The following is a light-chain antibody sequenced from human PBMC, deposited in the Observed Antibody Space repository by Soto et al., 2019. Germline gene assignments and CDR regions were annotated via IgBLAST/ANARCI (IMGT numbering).Light chain of an antibody. J-gene: IGKJ4*01. CDR3: QQSYTLPLT. CDR2: GAS. CDR1: QTIDTF. Sequence: DIQMTQSPPSLSASVGDRVTITCRASQTIDTFANWYQQKPGKAPTLLIFGASSLHTGVPSRFSGSGSGTDFTLTISSLQPEDFATYYCQQSYTLPLTFGGGTRVEIK. V-gene: IGKV1-39*01.